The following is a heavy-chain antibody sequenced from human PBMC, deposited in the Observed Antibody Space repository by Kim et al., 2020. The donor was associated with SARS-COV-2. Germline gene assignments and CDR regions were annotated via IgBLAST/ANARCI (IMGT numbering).Heavy chain of an antibody. V-gene: IGHV3-30*18. CDR1: GFTFSSYG. CDR2: ISYDGSNK. Sequence: GGSLRLSCAASGFTFSSYGMHWVRQAPGKGLEWVAVISYDGSNKYYADSVKGRFTISRDNSKNTLYLQMNSLRAEDTAVYYCAKGKAAAGTGEGIDPWGQGTLVTVSS. CDR3: AKGKAAAGTGEGIDP. D-gene: IGHD6-13*01. J-gene: IGHJ5*02.